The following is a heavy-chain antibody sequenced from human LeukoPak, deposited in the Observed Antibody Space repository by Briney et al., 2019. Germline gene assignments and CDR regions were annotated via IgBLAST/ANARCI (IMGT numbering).Heavy chain of an antibody. CDR3: ARRTYDVLTGTLSSVRKNWFDS. J-gene: IGHJ5*01. D-gene: IGHD3/OR15-3a*01. CDR1: GYSFTSYW. Sequence: GESLKISCKGSGYSFTSYWIGWVRQMPGKGLEWMGIIHPRDSDTRYSPSFQGQVTMSADKSISTAYLQWSSLKVSDTAMYYCARRTYDVLTGTLSSVRKNWFDSWGQGTLVTVSS. V-gene: IGHV5-51*01. CDR2: IHPRDSDT.